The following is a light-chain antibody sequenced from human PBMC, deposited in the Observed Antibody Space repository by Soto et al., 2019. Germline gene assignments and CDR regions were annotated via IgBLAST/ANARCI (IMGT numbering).Light chain of an antibody. CDR2: DAS. V-gene: IGKV3-15*01. Sequence: ERVMTQSPATVPASPGERFTLSCISSQSVNSDLAWYQQTQGQAPRPLIYDASTRAAGGPARFSGSGSGSKFRLTICSWRLDDPALPYCRQKSQWPLHAFGEGTKVDIK. J-gene: IGKJ4*01. CDR3: RQKSQWPLHA. CDR1: QSVNSD.